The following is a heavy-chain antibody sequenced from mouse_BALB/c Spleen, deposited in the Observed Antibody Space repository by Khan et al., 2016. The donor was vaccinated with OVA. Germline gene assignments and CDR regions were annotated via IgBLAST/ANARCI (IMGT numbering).Heavy chain of an antibody. Sequence: VQLKESGPGLVKPSQSLSLTCTVTGYSITSGYAWNWIRQFPGNKLEWMGYINYSGVTSYTPSLKSRISITRDTSKNQFFLQLNSVTTEDTATYYCARGNYYGDYFDYWGQGTTLTVSS. D-gene: IGHD1-1*01. CDR3: ARGNYYGDYFDY. CDR1: GYSITSGYA. CDR2: INYSGVT. V-gene: IGHV3-2*02. J-gene: IGHJ2*01.